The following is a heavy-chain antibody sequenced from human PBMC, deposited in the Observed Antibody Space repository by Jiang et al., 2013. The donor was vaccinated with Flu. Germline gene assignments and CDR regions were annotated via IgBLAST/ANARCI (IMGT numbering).Heavy chain of an antibody. V-gene: IGHV6-1*01. D-gene: IGHD6-19*01. CDR3: ARGPLIGALANNWFDP. J-gene: IGHJ5*02. CDR1: GDNISSHSAA. CDR2: TFYRSKWYT. Sequence: QTLSLTCAISGDNISSHSAAWNWIRLSPSRGLEWLGRTFYRSKWYTDSAVSVKTRITITPDTSKNQFSLHLNSVTPEDTAVYYCARGPLIGALANNWFDPWGQGTLVTVSS.